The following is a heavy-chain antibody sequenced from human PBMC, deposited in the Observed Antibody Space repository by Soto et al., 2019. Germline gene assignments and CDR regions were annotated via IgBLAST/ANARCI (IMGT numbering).Heavy chain of an antibody. CDR3: ARRPWGSYSDY. CDR1: GGSISSSSYY. J-gene: IGHJ4*02. V-gene: IGHV4-39*01. Sequence: QLQLQESGPGLVKPSETLSLTCTVSGGSISSSSYYWGWIRQPPGKGLEWIGIIYYSGSTYYNPSLKRRVTISGDTSTNQFSLKLSSVTAADTAVYYCARRPWGSYSDYWGQGTLVTVSS. D-gene: IGHD3-16*01. CDR2: IYYSGST.